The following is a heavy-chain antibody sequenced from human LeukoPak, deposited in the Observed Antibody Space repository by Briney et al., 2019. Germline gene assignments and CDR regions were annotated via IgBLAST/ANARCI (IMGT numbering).Heavy chain of an antibody. J-gene: IGHJ6*03. D-gene: IGHD6-13*01. CDR1: SGSLTSGSSY. CDR3: AGVPYSTRLFYMDV. V-gene: IGHV4-39*07. Sequence: PSETLSLTRTVSSGSLTSGSSYWGWIRQPPGKGLECVGHIFYSGITYYNPSLQSRLTMSVDTSKDQFSLRLTSVTAADTAVYYCAGVPYSTRLFYMDVWGKGTTVTVSS. CDR2: IFYSGIT.